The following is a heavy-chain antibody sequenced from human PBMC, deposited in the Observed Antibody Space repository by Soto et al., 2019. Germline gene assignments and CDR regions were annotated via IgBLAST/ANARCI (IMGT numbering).Heavy chain of an antibody. D-gene: IGHD6-19*01. V-gene: IGHV1-69*13. J-gene: IGHJ5*02. Sequence: SVKVSCKASGDTFSSYGISWVRQAPGQGLEYMGGIIPKFGTTNYAQKFRGRVTITADESTRTAYMEVSSLRSEDTAVYYCAREYGRGWYNWFDPWGQGTLVTVSS. CDR2: IIPKFGTT. CDR3: AREYGRGWYNWFDP. CDR1: GDTFSSYG.